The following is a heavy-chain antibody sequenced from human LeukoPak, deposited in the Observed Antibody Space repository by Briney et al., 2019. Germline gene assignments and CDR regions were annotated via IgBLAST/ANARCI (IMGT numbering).Heavy chain of an antibody. CDR3: AREGPYDYYDSSGYGYFDY. J-gene: IGHJ4*02. CDR1: GFSFSDYY. V-gene: IGHV3-11*06. D-gene: IGHD3-22*01. CDR2: ISSSSSYI. Sequence: SGGSLRLSCAASGFSFSDYYMSWIRQSPGKGLEWVSSISSSSSYIYYADSVKGRFTISRDNAKNSLYLQMNSLRAEDTAVYYCAREGPYDYYDSSGYGYFDYWGQGTLVTVSS.